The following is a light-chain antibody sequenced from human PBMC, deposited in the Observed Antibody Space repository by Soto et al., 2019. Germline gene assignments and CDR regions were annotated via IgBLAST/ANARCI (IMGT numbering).Light chain of an antibody. V-gene: IGKV1-5*03. J-gene: IGKJ1*01. CDR3: QQYHSYWT. Sequence: DIQMTQSPSTLSGSVGDRVTITCRASQTISSWLAWYQQKPGKAPKLLIYKASTLKSGVPSRFSGSGSGTEFTLTISSLQPDDFATYYCQQYHSYWTFGQGTRWIS. CDR1: QTISSW. CDR2: KAS.